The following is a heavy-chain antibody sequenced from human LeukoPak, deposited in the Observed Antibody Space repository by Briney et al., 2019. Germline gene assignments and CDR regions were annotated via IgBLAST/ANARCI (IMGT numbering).Heavy chain of an antibody. D-gene: IGHD3-10*01. V-gene: IGHV4-34*01. CDR2: INHSGST. CDR3: ARDRYYDSGSYYN. CDR1: GFTFSSYA. Sequence: GSLRLSCAASGFTFSSYAMSWIRQPPGKGLEWIGEINHSGSTNYNPSLKSRVTISLDTSKNQFSLKLSSVTAADTAVYYCARDRYYDSGSYYNWGQGTLVTVSS. J-gene: IGHJ4*02.